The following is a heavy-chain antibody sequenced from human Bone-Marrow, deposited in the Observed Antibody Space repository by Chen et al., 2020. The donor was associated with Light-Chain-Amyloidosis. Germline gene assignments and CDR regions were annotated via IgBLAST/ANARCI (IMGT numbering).Heavy chain of an antibody. Sequence: VQPGGSLRLSCAASGFTFSSYWMHWVRQAPGKGLVWVSRINNDESTANYADSVKGRFTISRDNAKNTLYLQMNSLRAEDTAVYYCAKVAVWNYLDDAFDILGHGTMVTVSS. CDR1: GFTFSSYW. CDR3: AKVAVWNYLDDAFDI. D-gene: IGHD1-7*01. J-gene: IGHJ3*02. CDR2: INNDESTA. V-gene: IGHV3-74*01.